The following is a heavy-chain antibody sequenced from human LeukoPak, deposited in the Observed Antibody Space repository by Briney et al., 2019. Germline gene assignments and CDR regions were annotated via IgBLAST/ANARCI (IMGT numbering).Heavy chain of an antibody. Sequence: GASVKGSCKASGYTFTGYYMHWVRQAPGQGLEWMGWINPNSGGTNYAQKFQGRVTMTRDTSISTAYMELSRLRSDDTAVYYCARWDGYNDGVDYWGQGTLVTVSS. J-gene: IGHJ4*02. CDR1: GYTFTGYY. D-gene: IGHD5-24*01. V-gene: IGHV1-2*02. CDR3: ARWDGYNDGVDY. CDR2: INPNSGGT.